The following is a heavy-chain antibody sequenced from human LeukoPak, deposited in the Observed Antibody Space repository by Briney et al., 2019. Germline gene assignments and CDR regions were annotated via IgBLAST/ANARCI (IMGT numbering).Heavy chain of an antibody. V-gene: IGHV1-69*06. D-gene: IGHD3-22*01. CDR3: YVAKKRGREGYYYDSSGYYPFDP. J-gene: IGHJ5*02. CDR2: IIPIFGTA. Sequence: ASVKVSCKASGGTFSSYAISWVRQAPGQGLEWMGGIIPIFGTANYAQKFQGRVTITADKSTSTAYMELSSLRSEDTAVYYCYVAKKRGREGYYYDSSGYYPFDPWGQGTLVTVSS. CDR1: GGTFSSYA.